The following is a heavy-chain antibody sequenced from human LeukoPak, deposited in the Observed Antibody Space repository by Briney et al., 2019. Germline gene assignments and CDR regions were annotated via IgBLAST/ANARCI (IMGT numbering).Heavy chain of an antibody. J-gene: IGHJ5*02. CDR2: INHSGST. CDR1: GGSFSGYY. D-gene: IGHD3-3*01. CDR3: ARSRPLRFWEWLLWFDP. V-gene: IGHV4-34*01. Sequence: SETLSLTCAVHGGSFSGYYWSWIRKPPGKGLDWNGEINHSGSTNYNPSLKSRVTISLDTSKNQFSLKLSSVTAADTAVYYCARSRPLRFWEWLLWFDPWGQGTLVNVSS.